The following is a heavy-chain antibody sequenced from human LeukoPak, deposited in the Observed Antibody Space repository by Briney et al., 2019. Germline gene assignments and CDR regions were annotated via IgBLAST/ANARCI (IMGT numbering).Heavy chain of an antibody. CDR1: GYTFTSYY. CDR2: INPSGGST. V-gene: IGHV1-46*01. J-gene: IGHJ3*02. CDR3: ARGLITMVRGVLFFDI. Sequence: ASVKVSCKASGYTFTSYYMHWVRQAPGQGLEWMGIINPSGGSTSYAQKFQGRVTITRNTSISTAYMELSSLRSEDTAVYYCARGLITMVRGVLFFDIWGQGTMVTVSS. D-gene: IGHD3-10*01.